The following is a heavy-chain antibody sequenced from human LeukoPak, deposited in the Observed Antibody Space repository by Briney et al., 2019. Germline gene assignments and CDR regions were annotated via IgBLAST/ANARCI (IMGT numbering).Heavy chain of an antibody. Sequence: PSETLSLTCTVSGGSISSGSYYWGWIRQPPGKGLEWIGSIYHSGSTYYNPSLKSRVTIPVDTFKNQFSLKLSSVTAADTAVYYCARTPDYAFDIWGQGTMVTVSS. CDR2: IYHSGST. CDR1: GGSISSGSYY. V-gene: IGHV4-39*07. J-gene: IGHJ3*02. CDR3: ARTPDYAFDI.